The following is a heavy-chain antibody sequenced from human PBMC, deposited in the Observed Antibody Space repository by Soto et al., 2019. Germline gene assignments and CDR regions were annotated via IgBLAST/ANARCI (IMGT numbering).Heavy chain of an antibody. V-gene: IGHV3-64D*08. CDR2: ISSNGGST. D-gene: IGHD2-21*02. CDR1: GFTFSSYA. CDR3: VKDPSAYCGGDCTGWDDY. Sequence: GGSLRLSCSASGFTFSSYAMHWVRQAPGKGLEYVSAISSNGGSTYYADSVKGRFTISRDNSKNTLYLQMSSLRAEDTAVYYCVKDPSAYCGGDCTGWDDYWGQGTLVTVSS. J-gene: IGHJ4*02.